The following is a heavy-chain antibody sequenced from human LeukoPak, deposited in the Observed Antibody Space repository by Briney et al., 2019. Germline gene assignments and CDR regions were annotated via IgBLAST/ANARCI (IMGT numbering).Heavy chain of an antibody. J-gene: IGHJ6*03. CDR2: ISWDGGST. CDR3: AKDSRDSSSWYLGYYYYYMDV. Sequence: PGGSLRLSCAASGFTFDDYAMHWVRQAPGKGLEWVSLISWDGGSTYYADSVKGRFTISRDNSKNSLYLQMNSLRAEDTALYYCAKDSRDSSSWYLGYYYYYMDVWGKGTTVTVSS. CDR1: GFTFDDYA. V-gene: IGHV3-43D*03. D-gene: IGHD6-13*01.